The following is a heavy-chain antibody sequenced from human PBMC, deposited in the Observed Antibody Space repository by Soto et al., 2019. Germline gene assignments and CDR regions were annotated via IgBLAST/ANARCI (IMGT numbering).Heavy chain of an antibody. CDR3: ARGMYYYDSSGWAY. Sequence: GGSLRLSCAASGFTFSSYAMSWVRQAPGKGLEGVSYIRSSRSTIYYADSVKGRFTISRDNAKNSLYLQMNSLRDEDTAVYYCARGMYYYDSSGWAYWGQGTLVTVSS. CDR1: GFTFSSYA. D-gene: IGHD3-22*01. J-gene: IGHJ4*02. V-gene: IGHV3-48*02. CDR2: IRSSRSTI.